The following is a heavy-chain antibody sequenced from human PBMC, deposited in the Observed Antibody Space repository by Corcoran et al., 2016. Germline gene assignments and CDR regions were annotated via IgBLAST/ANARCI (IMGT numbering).Heavy chain of an antibody. Sequence: QVTLRESGPELVKPTQTLTLTCTFSGFSLSTSGMCVSWIRQPPGKALEWLALIDWDDDKYYSTSLKTRLTISKDTSQNQVVLTMTNMGPVDTVPYYCTRGYGSCWFYYYYGMDVWGQGTTVTVSS. V-gene: IGHV2-70*01. J-gene: IGHJ6*02. CDR3: TRGYGSCWFYYYYGMDV. D-gene: IGHD6-19*01. CDR1: GFSLSTSGMC. CDR2: IDWDDDK.